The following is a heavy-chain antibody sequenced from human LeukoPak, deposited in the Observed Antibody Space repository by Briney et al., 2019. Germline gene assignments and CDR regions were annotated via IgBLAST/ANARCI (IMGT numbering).Heavy chain of an antibody. CDR2: ISSSSSYI. CDR1: GFTFSSYS. D-gene: IGHD6-13*01. CDR3: KSGGAAPGSFDN. Sequence: GGSLRHSCAASGFTFSSYSMNWVRQAPGKGLEWVSSISSSSSYIYYADSVKGRFTISRDNAKNSLYLQLNSLRVEDTAVYYCKSGGAAPGSFDNWGQGTLVTVSP. J-gene: IGHJ4*02. V-gene: IGHV3-21*06.